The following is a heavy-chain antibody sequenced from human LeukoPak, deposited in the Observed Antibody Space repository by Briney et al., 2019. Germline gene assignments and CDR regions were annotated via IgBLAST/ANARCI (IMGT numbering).Heavy chain of an antibody. CDR3: ARENSGTYYGDS. D-gene: IGHD1-26*01. CDR2: IYQSGST. J-gene: IGHJ4*02. V-gene: IGHV4-38-2*02. Sequence: SETLSLACAVSGYSISSGYYWGWIRQPPGKGLEWIRSIYQSGSTYYNPSLESRVTISVDTSKNQFSLKLNSVTAADTAVYYCARENSGTYYGDSWGQGTLVTVSS. CDR1: GYSISSGYY.